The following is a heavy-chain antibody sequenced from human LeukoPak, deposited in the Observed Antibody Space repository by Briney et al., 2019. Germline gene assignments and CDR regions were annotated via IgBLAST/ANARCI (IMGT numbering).Heavy chain of an antibody. CDR1: GYTFTSYG. D-gene: IGHD6-6*01. Sequence: ASVKVSCKASGYTFTSYGISWVRQAPGQGLEWMGWISAYNGNTNYAQKLQGRVTMTTDTSTSTAYMELRSLRSDDTAVYYCARDSRAYSSSPYYFDYWGQGTLVTVSS. CDR3: ARDSRAYSSSPYYFDY. V-gene: IGHV1-18*01. J-gene: IGHJ4*02. CDR2: ISAYNGNT.